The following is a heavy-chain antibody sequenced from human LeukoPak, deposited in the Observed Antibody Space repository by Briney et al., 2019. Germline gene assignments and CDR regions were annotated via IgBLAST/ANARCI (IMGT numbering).Heavy chain of an antibody. D-gene: IGHD2-8*01. CDR1: GFTFSTFG. V-gene: IGHV3-30*02. CDR2: IGYSGANT. J-gene: IGHJ4*02. CDR3: ARDLNGKSYIAY. Sequence: KSGGSLRLSCAASGFTFSTFGMHWVRQAPGEGLEWVAYIGYSGANTYYADSVKGRFTISRDDSKNTVHLQMNSLRAADTALYSCARDLNGKSYIAYWGQGTLLTVSS.